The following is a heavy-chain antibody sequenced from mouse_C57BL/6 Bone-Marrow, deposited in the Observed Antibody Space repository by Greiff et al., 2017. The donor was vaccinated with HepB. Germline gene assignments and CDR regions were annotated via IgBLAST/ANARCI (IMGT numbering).Heavy chain of an antibody. CDR1: GFTFSSYA. D-gene: IGHD1-1*01. CDR3: ARGSGSSFYVDY. J-gene: IGHJ2*01. CDR2: ISDGGSYT. V-gene: IGHV5-4*01. Sequence: EVQGVESGGGLVKPGGSLKLSCAASGFTFSSYAMSWVRQTPEKRLEWVATISDGGSYTYYPDNVKGRFTISRDNAKNNLYLQMSHLKSEDTAMYYCARGSGSSFYVDYWGQGTTLTVSS.